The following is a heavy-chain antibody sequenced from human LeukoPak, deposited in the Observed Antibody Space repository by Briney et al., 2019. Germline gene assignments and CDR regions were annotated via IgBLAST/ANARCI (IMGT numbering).Heavy chain of an antibody. V-gene: IGHV4-34*01. Sequence: SDTLSLTCAVYGGSFSGYYWSWIRQPPGKGLEWIGEINHSGSTNYNPSLKSRVTISVDTSKNQFSLKLSSVTAADTAVYYCARRWEYQILMDVWGKGTTVTISS. D-gene: IGHD2-2*01. CDR2: INHSGST. CDR1: GGSFSGYY. CDR3: ARRWEYQILMDV. J-gene: IGHJ6*03.